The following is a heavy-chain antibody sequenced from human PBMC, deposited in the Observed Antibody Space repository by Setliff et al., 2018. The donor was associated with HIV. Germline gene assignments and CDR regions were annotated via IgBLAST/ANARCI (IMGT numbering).Heavy chain of an antibody. CDR3: ARSRDARGWYFDL. CDR2: ISYSGNT. CDR1: GVSISSSDYY. Sequence: PSETLSLTCSVSGVSISSSDYYWGWIHQPPGQGLEWIGTISYSGNTFFNPSFRSRVAMSLDTSKNQFSLKVSSVTAADTAVYYCARSRDARGWYFDLWGRGTLVTVSS. J-gene: IGHJ2*01. V-gene: IGHV4-39*01. D-gene: IGHD6-6*01.